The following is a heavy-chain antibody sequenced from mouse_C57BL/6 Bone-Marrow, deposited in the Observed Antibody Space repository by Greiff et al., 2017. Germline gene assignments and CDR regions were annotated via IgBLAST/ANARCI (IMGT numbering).Heavy chain of an antibody. J-gene: IGHJ4*01. Sequence: QVQLQQSGAELARPGASVKLSCKASGYTFTSYGISWVKQRTGQGLEWFGEIYPRSGSTYYNEKFKGKATLTADKSSSTAYMELRSLTSEDSAVSFCARYYFYARDYWGQGTSVTVSS. CDR3: ARYYFYARDY. CDR1: GYTFTSYG. CDR2: IYPRSGST. V-gene: IGHV1-81*01. D-gene: IGHD1-1*01.